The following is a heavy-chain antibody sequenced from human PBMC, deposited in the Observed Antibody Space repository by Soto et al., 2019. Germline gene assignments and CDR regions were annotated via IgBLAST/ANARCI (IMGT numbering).Heavy chain of an antibody. D-gene: IGHD6-19*01. CDR3: ARHIAVASTWNAFDI. CDR2: VYYSGST. CDR1: GGSVSSGSYY. V-gene: IGHV4-61*01. J-gene: IGHJ3*02. Sequence: QVQLQESGPGLVKPSETLSLTCTVSGGSVSSGSYYWSWIRQPPGKGLEWIGYVYYSGSTYYNPSLKSRVTISVDTSKNQFSLKLSSVTAAYTAVYYCARHIAVASTWNAFDIWGQGTMVTVSS.